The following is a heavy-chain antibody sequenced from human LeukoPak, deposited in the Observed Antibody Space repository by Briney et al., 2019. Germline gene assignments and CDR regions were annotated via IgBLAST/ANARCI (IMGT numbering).Heavy chain of an antibody. CDR3: ARVRDKSGYYSRNKNAFDI. CDR1: GFTFDDYG. CDR2: IRYDGSNK. Sequence: GGSLRLSCAASGFTFDDYGMHWVRQAPGKGLEWVAFIRYDGSNKYYADSVKGRFTISRDNSKNTLYLQMDSLRAEDTAVYYCARVRDKSGYYSRNKNAFDIWGQGTMVTVSS. J-gene: IGHJ3*02. D-gene: IGHD3-3*01. V-gene: IGHV3-30*02.